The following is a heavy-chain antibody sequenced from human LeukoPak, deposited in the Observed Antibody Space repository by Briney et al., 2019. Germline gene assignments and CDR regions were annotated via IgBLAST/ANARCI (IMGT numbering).Heavy chain of an antibody. CDR1: GGSFSGYY. Sequence: PSETLSLTCAVYGGSFSGYYWSWIRQPPGQGLEWLGEINHSGNTNSNPSLKSRVTISVDTSKNQFSLKLSSVTAADTAVYYCAKAYGDYGTKTYRRAYFDYWGQGTLVTVSS. D-gene: IGHD4-17*01. V-gene: IGHV4-34*01. CDR2: INHSGNT. CDR3: AKAYGDYGTKTYRRAYFDY. J-gene: IGHJ4*02.